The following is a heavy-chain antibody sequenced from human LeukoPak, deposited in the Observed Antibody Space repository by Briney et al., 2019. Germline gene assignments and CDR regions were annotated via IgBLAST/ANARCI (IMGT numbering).Heavy chain of an antibody. CDR1: GGSISSGDYS. V-gene: IGHV4-30-4*01. J-gene: IGHJ6*02. D-gene: IGHD1-26*01. Sequence: SETLSLTCTVSGGSISSGDYSWSWIRQPPGLGLEWIGYVYYSGSTDYNPSLKSRVTISVDTPKNQFSLKLSSVTAADTAVYCCARDGMTPFDYSYGMDVWGQGTTVTVSS. CDR2: VYYSGST. CDR3: ARDGMTPFDYSYGMDV.